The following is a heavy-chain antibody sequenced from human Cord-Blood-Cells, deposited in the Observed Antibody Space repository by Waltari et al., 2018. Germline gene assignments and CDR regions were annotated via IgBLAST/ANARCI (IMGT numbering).Heavy chain of an antibody. CDR2: IKSDGSST. CDR1: GFTFSSYW. CDR3: ARDSGLLWFGELSH. J-gene: IGHJ1*01. V-gene: IGHV3-74*01. D-gene: IGHD3-10*01. Sequence: EVQLVESGGGLVQPGGSLRLSCAASGFTFSSYWMNWVSQAPGKGLVWVSRIKSDGSSTSYADSVKGRFTISRDNAKNTLYLQMNSLRAEDTAVYYCARDSGLLWFGELSHWGQGTLVTVSS.